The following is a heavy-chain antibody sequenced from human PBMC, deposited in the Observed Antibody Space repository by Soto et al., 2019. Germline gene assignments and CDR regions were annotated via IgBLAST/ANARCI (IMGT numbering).Heavy chain of an antibody. CDR2: IKSKTDGGTT. D-gene: IGHD2-2*01. J-gene: IGHJ6*02. CDR1: GFTFSNAW. CDR3: TTAAVVPAAAWYYYYGMDV. V-gene: IGHV3-15*01. Sequence: GGSLRLSCAASGFTFSNAWMSWVRQAPGKGLEWVGRIKSKTDGGTTDYAAPVKGRFTISRDDSKNTLYLQMNSLKTEDTAVYYCTTAAVVPAAAWYYYYGMDVWGQGTTVT.